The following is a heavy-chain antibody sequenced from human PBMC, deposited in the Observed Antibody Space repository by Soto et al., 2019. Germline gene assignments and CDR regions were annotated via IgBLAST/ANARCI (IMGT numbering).Heavy chain of an antibody. Sequence: EVQLVESGGGLVQPGESLRLSCAASGFTFSDYWMTWVRQAPGKGLEWVANIKKDESRKSYLDSVRGRFTISRDNARXXXXXXXXXXXXXXXXXXXXXXXXXXGXGPYYLDAFDMWGQGTMVTVSS. CDR3: XXXXXXGXGPYYLDAFDM. CDR1: GFTFSDYW. J-gene: IGHJ3*02. D-gene: IGHD3-22*01. CDR2: IKKDESRK. V-gene: IGHV3-7*02.